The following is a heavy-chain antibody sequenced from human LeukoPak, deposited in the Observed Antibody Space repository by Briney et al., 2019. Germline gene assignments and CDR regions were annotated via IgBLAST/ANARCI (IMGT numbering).Heavy chain of an antibody. Sequence: SVKVSCKASGGTFNSYTINWVRQAPGQGLEWMGGIIPIFATTNYAQKFQGRVTITADESTSTAYMELSSLSSEDTAVYYCASGTVASMDIWGQGTMVTVSS. V-gene: IGHV1-69*01. CDR1: GGTFNSYT. CDR2: IIPIFATT. CDR3: ASGTVASMDI. J-gene: IGHJ3*02. D-gene: IGHD5-12*01.